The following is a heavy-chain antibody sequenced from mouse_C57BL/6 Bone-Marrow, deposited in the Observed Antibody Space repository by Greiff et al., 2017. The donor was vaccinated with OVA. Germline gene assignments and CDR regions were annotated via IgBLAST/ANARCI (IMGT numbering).Heavy chain of an antibody. Sequence: QVQLQPGAELVKPGASVKMSCKASGYTFTSYWITWVKQRPGQGLEWIGDIYPGSGSTNYNEKFKSKATLTVDTSSSTAYMQLSSLTSEDSAVYYCARRGYYGDYWGQGTTLTVSS. J-gene: IGHJ2*01. CDR2: IYPGSGST. V-gene: IGHV1-55*01. CDR1: GYTFTSYW. CDR3: ARRGYYGDY.